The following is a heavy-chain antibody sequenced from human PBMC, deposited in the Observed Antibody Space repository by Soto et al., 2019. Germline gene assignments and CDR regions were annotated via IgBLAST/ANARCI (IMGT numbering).Heavy chain of an antibody. CDR3: ERGSGYDILTGYYKYYFDY. D-gene: IGHD3-9*01. V-gene: IGHV4-34*01. CDR1: DGSSSGFC. J-gene: IGHJ4*02. CDR2: INHSGST. Sequence: CGVCDGSSSGFCWCRISKNPGKGLEWIGEINHSGSTNYNPSLKSRVTISVDTSKNQFSLKLSSVTAADTAVYYCERGSGYDILTGYYKYYFDYRGQGTLVTVSS.